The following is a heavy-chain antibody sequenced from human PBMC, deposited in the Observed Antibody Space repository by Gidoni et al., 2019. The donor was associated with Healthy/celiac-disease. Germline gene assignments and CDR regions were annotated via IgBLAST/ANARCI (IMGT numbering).Heavy chain of an antibody. J-gene: IGHJ6*02. D-gene: IGHD2-2*02. Sequence: QVQLVESGGGVVQPGRSLRLSCAASGFHFSSSGLHWVRQATGQGLEWGAVISYDGSNKYYADSVKGRFTISRDNSKNTLYLQMNSLRAEDTAVYYCAKGGGDCSSTSCYKRNVGYYYYYGMDVWGQGTTVTVSS. V-gene: IGHV3-30*18. CDR1: GFHFSSSG. CDR3: AKGGGDCSSTSCYKRNVGYYYYYGMDV. CDR2: ISYDGSNK.